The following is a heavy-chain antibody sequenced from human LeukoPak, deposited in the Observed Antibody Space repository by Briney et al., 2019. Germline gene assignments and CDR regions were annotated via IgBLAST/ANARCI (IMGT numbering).Heavy chain of an antibody. J-gene: IGHJ4*02. CDR2: INAGNGNT. V-gene: IGHV1-3*01. CDR1: GYTFTSYG. D-gene: IGHD6-19*01. Sequence: GASVTVSCTASGYTFTSYGISWVRQAPGQGLEWMGWINAGNGNTKYSQKFQGRVTITRDTSASTAYMELSSLRSEDTAVYYCARISPDNYIAVAGMMDYWGQGTLVTVSS. CDR3: ARISPDNYIAVAGMMDY.